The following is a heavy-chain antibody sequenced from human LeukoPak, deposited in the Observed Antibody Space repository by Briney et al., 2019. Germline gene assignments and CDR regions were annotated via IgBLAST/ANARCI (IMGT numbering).Heavy chain of an antibody. CDR3: ARGDASGMDV. Sequence: GASVKVSCKAAGYTFAGYYMHWVRQAPGQGLEWMGAINTGDGGTTLPQKFQGRITLTRDTSTSTVYMELSSLRSEDTAVYYCARGDASGMDVWGQGTTVTVSS. J-gene: IGHJ6*02. D-gene: IGHD5-24*01. CDR2: INTGDGGT. CDR1: GYTFAGYY. V-gene: IGHV1-46*01.